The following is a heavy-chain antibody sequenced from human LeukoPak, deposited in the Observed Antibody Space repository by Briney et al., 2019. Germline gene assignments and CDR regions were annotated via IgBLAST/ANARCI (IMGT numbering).Heavy chain of an antibody. CDR1: GFTFSSYG. CDR3: AKDRGYGTGSLRALDY. D-gene: IGHD3-10*01. CDR2: IRYDGSNK. Sequence: PGGSLRLSCAASGFTFSSYGMHWVRQAPGKGLEWVAFIRYDGSNKYYADSVKGRFTISRDNSKNTLSVQKNRLTAEDTAVYDCAKDRGYGTGSLRALDYWGQGTLVTVSS. V-gene: IGHV3-30*02. J-gene: IGHJ4*02.